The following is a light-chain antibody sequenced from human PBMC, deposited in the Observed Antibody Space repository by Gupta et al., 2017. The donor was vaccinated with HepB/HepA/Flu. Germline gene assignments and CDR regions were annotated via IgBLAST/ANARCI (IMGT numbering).Light chain of an antibody. V-gene: IGKV1-39*01. Sequence: DTQMTQSPSSLSASVGDRVTITCRASHRISTSLNWYQQKPGKAPKLLIFGASNLQSGVPSRFSGSGSGTDFSLTISSLQAEDFATYYCQQSYSSRPVTFGPGTKVDIK. J-gene: IGKJ3*01. CDR2: GAS. CDR3: QQSYSSRPVT. CDR1: HRISTS.